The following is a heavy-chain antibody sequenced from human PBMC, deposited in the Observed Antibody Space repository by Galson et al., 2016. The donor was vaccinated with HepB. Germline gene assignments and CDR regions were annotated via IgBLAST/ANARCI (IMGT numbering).Heavy chain of an antibody. CDR1: GFTFSSYA. Sequence: SLRLSCAASGFTFSSYAMHWVRQAPGKGLEWVAVIWYDGSNKYYADSVKGRFTISRDNSKNTLYLQMNSLMAEDTAVYYCARESSIAAAGFLDYWGQGTLVTVSS. CDR3: ARESSIAAAGFLDY. J-gene: IGHJ4*02. CDR2: IWYDGSNK. D-gene: IGHD6-13*01. V-gene: IGHV3-33*01.